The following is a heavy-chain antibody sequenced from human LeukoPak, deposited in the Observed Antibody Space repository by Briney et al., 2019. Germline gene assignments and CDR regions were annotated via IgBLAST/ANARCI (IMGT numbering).Heavy chain of an antibody. Sequence: ASVKVSCKASGYTFTSYAMHWVRQAPGQRLEWMGWINAGNGNTKYSQKFQGRVTITRDTSASTAYMELSSLRSEDTAVYYCARGKPDRYSSGWYLGDYWGQGTLVTVSS. V-gene: IGHV1-3*01. D-gene: IGHD6-19*01. CDR3: ARGKPDRYSSGWYLGDY. J-gene: IGHJ4*02. CDR2: INAGNGNT. CDR1: GYTFTSYA.